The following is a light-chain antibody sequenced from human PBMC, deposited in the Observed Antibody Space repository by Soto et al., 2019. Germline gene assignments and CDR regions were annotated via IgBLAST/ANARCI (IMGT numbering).Light chain of an antibody. CDR2: DNN. V-gene: IGLV1-51*01. J-gene: IGLJ1*01. CDR1: SSNIGNNY. CDR3: ATWDSSLSAGGV. Sequence: QSVLTQPPSVSAAPGQKVTISCSRSSSNIGNNYVSWYQQLPGTAPKLLIFDNNKRPSGIPDRFSGSKSGTSATLGITGLQTGDEADYYCATWDSSLSAGGVFGTGTKLTVL.